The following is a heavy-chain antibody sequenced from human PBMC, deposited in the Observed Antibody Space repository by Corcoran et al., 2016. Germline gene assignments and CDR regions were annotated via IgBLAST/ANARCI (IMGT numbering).Heavy chain of an antibody. Sequence: QVQLQESGPGLVKPSETLSLTCTVSGGSISSYYWSWIRQPPEKGLEWIGYIYYSGSTNYNPSLKSRVTISVDTSKNQFSLKLSSVTAADTAVYYCARDGSFYDSSGYYPPTGMDVWGQGTTVTVSS. CDR3: ARDGSFYDSSGYYPPTGMDV. D-gene: IGHD3-22*01. J-gene: IGHJ6*02. CDR2: IYYSGST. V-gene: IGHV4-59*01. CDR1: GGSISSYY.